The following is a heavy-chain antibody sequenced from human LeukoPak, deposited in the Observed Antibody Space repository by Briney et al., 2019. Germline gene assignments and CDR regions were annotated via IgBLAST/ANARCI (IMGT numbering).Heavy chain of an antibody. CDR3: ARGVVGATPEFDY. J-gene: IGHJ4*02. Sequence: PGGSLRLSCAASGFTFSSYGMHWVRQAPGKGLEWVAVIWYDGSNKYYADSVKGRFTISRDNSKNTLYLQMNSLRAEDTAVYYCARGVVGATPEFDYWGQGTLVTVSS. CDR2: IWYDGSNK. V-gene: IGHV3-33*01. CDR1: GFTFSSYG. D-gene: IGHD1-26*01.